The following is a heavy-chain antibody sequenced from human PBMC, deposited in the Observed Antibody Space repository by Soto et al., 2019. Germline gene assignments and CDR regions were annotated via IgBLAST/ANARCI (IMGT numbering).Heavy chain of an antibody. J-gene: IGHJ5*02. CDR3: AREAHYINWFDP. V-gene: IGHV3-48*02. CDR1: GFTFSSYS. CDR2: ISSSSSTI. Sequence: EVQLVESGGGLVQPGGSLRLSCAASGFTFSSYSMNWVRQAPGKGLEWVSYISSSSSTIYYADSVKGRFTISRDNAKNSRYLQMNSLRDEDTAVYYCAREAHYINWFDPWGQGTLVTVSS. D-gene: IGHD4-4*01.